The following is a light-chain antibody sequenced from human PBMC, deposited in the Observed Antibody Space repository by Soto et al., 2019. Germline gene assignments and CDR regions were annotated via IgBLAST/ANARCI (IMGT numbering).Light chain of an antibody. CDR3: HQYGSSITWT. J-gene: IGKJ1*01. V-gene: IGKV3-20*01. Sequence: EVVLTQSPGTVSLSPGERATLSCRASQSVTSNYLAWYQQKPGQAPRLLIYAASSRATGIPDRFSGSGSGTDFTLSSSRLEPEEFAVYYCHQYGSSITWTFGQGTKVEIK. CDR1: QSVTSNY. CDR2: AAS.